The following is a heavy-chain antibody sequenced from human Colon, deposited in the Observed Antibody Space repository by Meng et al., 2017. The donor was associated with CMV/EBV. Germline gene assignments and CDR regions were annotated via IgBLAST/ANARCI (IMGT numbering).Heavy chain of an antibody. CDR3: ARGAIVPTTFPPNWYFDL. CDR2: IIPIFGTA. Sequence: SVKVSCKASGGSLQRSAIIWVRQAPGQGLEWMGGIIPIFGTANYPQKSQGRVTITTDESTNTAYMEVNSQRAEDTAMYYCARGAIVPTTFPPNWYFDLWGRGTLVTVSS. D-gene: IGHD5-12*01. J-gene: IGHJ2*01. CDR1: GGSLQRSA. V-gene: IGHV1-69*05.